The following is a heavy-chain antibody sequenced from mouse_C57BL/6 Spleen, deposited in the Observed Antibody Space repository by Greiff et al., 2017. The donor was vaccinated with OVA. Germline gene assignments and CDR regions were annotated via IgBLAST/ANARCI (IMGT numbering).Heavy chain of an antibody. CDR2: ISYSGST. CDR1: GYSITSGYD. Sequence: EVKLLESGPGMVKPSQSLSLTCTVTGYSITSGYDWHWIRHFPGNKLEWMGYISYSGSTNYNPSLKSRISITHDTSKNHFFLKLNSVTTEDTATYYCARGGYYGSRRAWFAYWGQGTLVTVSA. V-gene: IGHV3-1*01. CDR3: ARGGYYGSRRAWFAY. D-gene: IGHD1-1*01. J-gene: IGHJ3*01.